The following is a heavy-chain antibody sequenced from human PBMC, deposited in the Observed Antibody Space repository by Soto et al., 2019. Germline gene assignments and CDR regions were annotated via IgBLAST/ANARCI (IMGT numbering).Heavy chain of an antibody. Sequence: ASVKVSCKAPGGTFSSYAISWVRQAPGQGLEWMGGIIPIFGTANYAQKFQGRVTITADESTSTAYMELSSLRSEDTAVYYCANPLLTDDASDIWGQGTMVTVSS. CDR1: GGTFSSYA. J-gene: IGHJ3*02. CDR2: IIPIFGTA. D-gene: IGHD2-15*01. V-gene: IGHV1-69*13. CDR3: ANPLLTDDASDI.